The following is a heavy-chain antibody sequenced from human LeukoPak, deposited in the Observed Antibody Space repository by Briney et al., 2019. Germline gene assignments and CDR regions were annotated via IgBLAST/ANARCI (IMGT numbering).Heavy chain of an antibody. V-gene: IGHV3-9*01. Sequence: PGGSLRLSCAASGFTFDDYAMHWVRQAPGKGLEWVSGISWNSGSIGYADSVKGRFTISRDNAKNSLYLQMNSLRAEDTALYYCARGNYKTSYYHGMDVWGQGTTVTVSS. CDR1: GFTFDDYA. D-gene: IGHD4-11*01. CDR3: ARGNYKTSYYHGMDV. CDR2: ISWNSGSI. J-gene: IGHJ6*02.